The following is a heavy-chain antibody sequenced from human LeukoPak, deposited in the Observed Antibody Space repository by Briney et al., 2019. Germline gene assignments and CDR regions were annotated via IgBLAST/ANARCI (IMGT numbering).Heavy chain of an antibody. CDR2: ISYTGGET. CDR1: GGSINLYY. D-gene: IGHD6-13*01. J-gene: IGHJ3*02. Sequence: PSETLSLTCTVSGGSINLYYWSWIRQPPGKGLEWIGYISYTGGETNYNPSLRSRLTISVDTSKNQFSLMLTSVTAADTAVYYCARQPAATAAFDIWAQGTMVTVPS. V-gene: IGHV4-59*08. CDR3: ARQPAATAAFDI.